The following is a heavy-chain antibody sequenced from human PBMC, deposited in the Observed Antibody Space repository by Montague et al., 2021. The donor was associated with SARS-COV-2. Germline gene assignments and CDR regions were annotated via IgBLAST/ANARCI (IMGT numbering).Heavy chain of an antibody. V-gene: IGHV4-59*13. J-gene: IGHJ3*02. CDR3: ARARSAFDM. CDR1: GGSLRAYF. Sequence: SETLSLTCSVAGGSLRAYFRSWIRQPPGKRLEWIGGVYYNGTTDYNPSLKSRVNISLDTSTTQLSLNMASVTSVDTGVYYCARARSAFDMWGRGTMVTVSS. CDR2: VYYNGTT.